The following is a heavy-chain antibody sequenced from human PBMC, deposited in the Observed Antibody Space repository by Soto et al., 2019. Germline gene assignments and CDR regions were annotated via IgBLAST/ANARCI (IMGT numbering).Heavy chain of an antibody. D-gene: IGHD2-21*01. CDR2: FDPEDAET. CDR1: GYTLTELY. Sequence: ASVKVSCKVSGYTLTELYMHALRQAPGKGLEWMGGFDPEDAETIYAQKFQGRVTMTEDTSTDTAYMELSSLRSEDTAVYYCATDRSGELDYWGQGNLVTVSS. CDR3: ATDRSGELDY. J-gene: IGHJ4*02. V-gene: IGHV1-24*01.